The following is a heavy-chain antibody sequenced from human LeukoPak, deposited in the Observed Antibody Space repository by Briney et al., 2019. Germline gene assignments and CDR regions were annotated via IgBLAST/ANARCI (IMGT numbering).Heavy chain of an antibody. Sequence: GASVKVSCKASGYTFTGYYMHWVRQAPGQGLEWMGWINPNSGGTNYAQKFQGRVTMTRDTSISTAYMELSRLRSDDTAVYYCARDQYTGYYDSSGYSGPDYWGQGTLVTVSS. CDR2: INPNSGGT. J-gene: IGHJ4*02. D-gene: IGHD3-22*01. CDR3: ARDQYTGYYDSSGYSGPDY. CDR1: GYTFTGYY. V-gene: IGHV1-2*02.